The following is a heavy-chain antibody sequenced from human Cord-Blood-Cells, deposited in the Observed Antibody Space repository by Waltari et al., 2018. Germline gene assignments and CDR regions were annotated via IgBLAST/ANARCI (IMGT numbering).Heavy chain of an antibody. D-gene: IGHD3-22*01. V-gene: IGHV3-53*01. Sequence: EVQLVESGGGLIQPGGSLRLSCADSGFTVSGTYMSWVRQAPGKGLEWVSVIYSGGSTYYADSVKGRFTISRDNSKNTLYLQMNSLRAEDTAVYYCARGDYDSSGYYFDYWGQGTLVTVSS. CDR3: ARGDYDSSGYYFDY. J-gene: IGHJ4*02. CDR1: GFTVSGTY. CDR2: IYSGGST.